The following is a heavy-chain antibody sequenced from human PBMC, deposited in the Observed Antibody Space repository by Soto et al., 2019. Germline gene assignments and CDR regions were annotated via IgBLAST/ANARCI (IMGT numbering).Heavy chain of an antibody. Sequence: SETLSLTCAVSGGSISSSNWWSWVRQPPGKGLEWIGEIYHSGSTNYNPSLKSRVTISVDKSKNQFSLKLSSVTAADTAVYYCARDLGIVGATHYYYYYGMDVWGQGTTVTVS. CDR3: ARDLGIVGATHYYYYYGMDV. CDR2: IYHSGST. D-gene: IGHD1-26*01. J-gene: IGHJ6*02. V-gene: IGHV4-4*02. CDR1: GGSISSSNW.